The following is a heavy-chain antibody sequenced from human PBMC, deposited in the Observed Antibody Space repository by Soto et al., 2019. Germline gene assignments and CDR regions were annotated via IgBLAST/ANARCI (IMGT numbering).Heavy chain of an antibody. Sequence: EVQLVESGGALVQPGGSLRLSCAASGFTVSNNYMSWVRQAPGKGLEGVSVIYSGGSTYYADSVKGRFTISRDNSKNTLYLQMTSLRAEDTALYYCASSPSSGYWGQGTLVTVSS. J-gene: IGHJ4*02. CDR3: ASSPSSGY. D-gene: IGHD6-19*01. CDR1: GFTVSNNY. V-gene: IGHV3-66*01. CDR2: IYSGGST.